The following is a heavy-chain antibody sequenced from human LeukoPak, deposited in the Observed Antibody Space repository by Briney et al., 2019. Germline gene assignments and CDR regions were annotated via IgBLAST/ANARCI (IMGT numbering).Heavy chain of an antibody. CDR1: GFTFSTYW. Sequence: GGSLRLSCAASGFTFSTYWMFWVRQAPGKGLEWLASIKNDGSDIYYEDSVKGRFTNSRDNAKNSLYLQLNSLRAEDTAVYFCARDHLAGWALEYWGQGTLVTVSS. J-gene: IGHJ4*02. CDR3: ARDHLAGWALEY. D-gene: IGHD6-19*01. V-gene: IGHV3-7*01. CDR2: IKNDGSDI.